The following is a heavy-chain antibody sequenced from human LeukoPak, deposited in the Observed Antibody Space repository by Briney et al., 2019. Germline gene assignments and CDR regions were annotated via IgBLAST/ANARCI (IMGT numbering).Heavy chain of an antibody. V-gene: IGHV3-66*02. CDR3: ARDDPEYSSSWYAPLGY. D-gene: IGHD6-13*01. J-gene: IGHJ4*02. CDR1: GFTVSRNY. CDR2: IYSGGST. Sequence: GGSLRLSCAASGFTVSRNYMSWVRQASGQGLEWVSVIYSGGSTYYADSVKGRFTISRDNSKNTLYLQMNSLRAEDTAVYYCARDDPEYSSSWYAPLGYWGQGTLVTVSS.